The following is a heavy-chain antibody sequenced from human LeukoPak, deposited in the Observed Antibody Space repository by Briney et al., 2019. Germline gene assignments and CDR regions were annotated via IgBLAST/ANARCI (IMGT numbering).Heavy chain of an antibody. CDR2: ISGNSADI. V-gene: IGHV3-21*01. CDR1: GFAFSSFR. J-gene: IGHJ4*02. CDR3: ARLDWRGY. D-gene: IGHD2-21*01. Sequence: GGSLRLSCGASGFAFSSFRMSWVRQAPGRGLEWVSSISGNSADINNADSPKGRFTISRDNAKNSLYLQLNSLTVEDTAVYYCARLDWRGYWGQGTLVTVSS.